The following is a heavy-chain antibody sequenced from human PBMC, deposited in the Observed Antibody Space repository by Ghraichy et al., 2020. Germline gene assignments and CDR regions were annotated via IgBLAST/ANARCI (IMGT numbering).Heavy chain of an antibody. CDR2: IYSGGST. V-gene: IGHV3-53*01. CDR3: ARDHNYYGLDV. Sequence: GSLRLSCAASGFTVSSNYMSWVRQAPGKGLEWVSVIYSGGSTYYADSVKGRFTISSDKSKNTLYFQMNSLRAEDTAVYYCARDHNYYGLDVWGQGTTVTVSS. J-gene: IGHJ6*02. CDR1: GFTVSSNY.